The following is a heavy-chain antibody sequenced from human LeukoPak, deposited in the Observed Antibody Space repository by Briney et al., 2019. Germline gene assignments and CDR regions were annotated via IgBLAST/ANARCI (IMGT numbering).Heavy chain of an antibody. D-gene: IGHD5-18*01. V-gene: IGHV3-48*03. CDR2: ISSSGSTT. J-gene: IGHJ4*02. CDR1: GFTFSSYE. Sequence: GGSLRLPCAASGFTFSSYEMNWVRQAPGKGLEWVSYISSSGSTTYYADSVKGRFTISRDNAKNSLYLQMNSLRAEDTAVYYCAREGYSYDIDYWGQGTLVTVSS. CDR3: AREGYSYDIDY.